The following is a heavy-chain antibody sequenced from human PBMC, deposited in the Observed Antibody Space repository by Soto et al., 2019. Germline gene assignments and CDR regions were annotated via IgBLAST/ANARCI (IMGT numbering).Heavy chain of an antibody. D-gene: IGHD3-3*01. J-gene: IGHJ6*03. CDR1: GFTFSSYW. CDR3: ARAPLVVRAAKPKSIFGVVMPDYNYYMDV. CDR2: IKQDGSEK. V-gene: IGHV3-7*01. Sequence: GGSLRLSCGASGFTFSSYWMSWVRQAPGKGLEWVANIKQDGSEKYYVASVRGRFTISRDNAKNSLYLQMNSLRAEDTAVDYFARAPLVVRAAKPKSIFGVVMPDYNYYMDVWGKGTTVTVSS.